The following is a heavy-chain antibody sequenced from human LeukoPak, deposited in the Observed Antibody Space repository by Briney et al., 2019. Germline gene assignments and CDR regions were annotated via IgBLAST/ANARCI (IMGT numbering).Heavy chain of an antibody. CDR2: ISGSGGST. CDR1: GFTFSTYS. J-gene: IGHJ4*02. Sequence: GGSLRLSCTASGFTFSTYSINWVRQAPGKGLEWVSAISGSGGSTYYADSVKGRFTISRDNSKNTLYLQINSLRAEDTAVYYCAKDQVELGYCSSTSCYTFDYWGQGTLVTVSS. D-gene: IGHD2-2*02. V-gene: IGHV3-23*01. CDR3: AKDQVELGYCSSTSCYTFDY.